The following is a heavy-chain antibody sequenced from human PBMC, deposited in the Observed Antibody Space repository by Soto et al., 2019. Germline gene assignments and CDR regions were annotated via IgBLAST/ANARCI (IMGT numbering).Heavy chain of an antibody. CDR1: GFTFNRFA. CDR3: TTNLRGYRGFGGFDH. J-gene: IGHJ4*02. D-gene: IGHD5-12*01. V-gene: IGHV3-23*01. Sequence: GEALKISCAASGFTFNRFAMTWVRQAPGRGLEWVSGISGSGDTYETFYADSVKGRFTISRGNSKSTLFLQMNSLKVEDTAQYYCTTNLRGYRGFGGFDHWGLGTLVTVSS. CDR2: ISGSGDTYET.